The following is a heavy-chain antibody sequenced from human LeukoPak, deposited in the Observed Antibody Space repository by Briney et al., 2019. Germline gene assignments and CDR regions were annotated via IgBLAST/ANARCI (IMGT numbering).Heavy chain of an antibody. V-gene: IGHV3-33*01. D-gene: IGHD3-22*01. CDR1: GFTFSNYG. CDR3: ARGDYCDSSGYSQYFQH. CDR2: IWYDGSNK. J-gene: IGHJ1*01. Sequence: PGRSLRLSCAASGFTFSNYGMHWVRQAPGKGLEWVAVIWYDGSNKYYADSVKGRFTISRDNSKNTLYLQMNSLRAEDTAVYYCARGDYCDSSGYSQYFQHWGQGTLVTVSS.